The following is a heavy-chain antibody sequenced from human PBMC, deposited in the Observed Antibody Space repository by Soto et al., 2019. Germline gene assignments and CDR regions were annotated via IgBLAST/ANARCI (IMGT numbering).Heavy chain of an antibody. J-gene: IGHJ4*02. D-gene: IGHD6-6*01. CDR1: GYTFTTYY. CDR3: ARGHFFGSSSLYFDY. V-gene: IGHV1-46*03. Sequence: QVQLVQSGAEVKKPGASVKVSCKASGYTFTTYYMHWVRQAPGQGLEWMGIINPSGGSTSYAQKFQGRVTMTRDTSTSTVYTELSSLRSEDTAVYYCARGHFFGSSSLYFDYWGQGTLVTVSS. CDR2: INPSGGST.